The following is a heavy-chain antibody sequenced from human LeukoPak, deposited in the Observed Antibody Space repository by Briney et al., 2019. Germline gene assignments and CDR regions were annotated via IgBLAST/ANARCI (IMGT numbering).Heavy chain of an antibody. CDR2: FDPEDGET. D-gene: IGHD1-14*01. CDR1: GYTLTELP. Sequence: ASVKVSCKVSGYTLTELPMHWVRQAPGKGLEWMGGFDPEDGETIYAQKFQGRVTMTEDTSTDTAYMELSSLRSEDTAVYYCATQTGYYYYYYMDVWGKGTTVTVSS. J-gene: IGHJ6*03. CDR3: ATQTGYYYYYYMDV. V-gene: IGHV1-24*01.